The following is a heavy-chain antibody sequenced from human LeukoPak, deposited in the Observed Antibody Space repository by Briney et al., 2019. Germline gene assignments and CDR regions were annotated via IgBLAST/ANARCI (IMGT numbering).Heavy chain of an antibody. Sequence: GSLRLSCAVSGFTLSNYWMHWVRQAPGKGLVWVSRINPDGSSTIYADSVKGRFTISRDNAKNTLYLQMNSLRVEDTAVYYCTRMVTTLRDWGQGTLVTVSS. CDR3: TRMVTTLRD. CDR1: GFTLSNYW. D-gene: IGHD4-17*01. J-gene: IGHJ4*02. CDR2: INPDGSST. V-gene: IGHV3-74*01.